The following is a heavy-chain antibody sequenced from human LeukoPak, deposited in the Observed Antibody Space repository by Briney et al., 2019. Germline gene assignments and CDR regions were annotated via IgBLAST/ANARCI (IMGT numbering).Heavy chain of an antibody. D-gene: IGHD5-18*01. J-gene: IGHJ6*02. Sequence: SVKFSCKASGGTFSSYAISWVRQAPGQGLEWMGRIIPILGIANYAQKFQGRVTITADKSTSTAYMELSSLRSEDTAVYYCARGTAMVSNYYYYGMDVWGQGTTVTVSS. CDR1: GGTFSSYA. CDR3: ARGTAMVSNYYYYGMDV. CDR2: IIPILGIA. V-gene: IGHV1-69*04.